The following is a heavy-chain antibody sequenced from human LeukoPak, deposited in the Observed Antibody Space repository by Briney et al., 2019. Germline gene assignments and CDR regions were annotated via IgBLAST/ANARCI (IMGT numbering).Heavy chain of an antibody. V-gene: IGHV3-23*01. CDR2: ISGSGGST. D-gene: IGHD2-21*01. J-gene: IGHJ5*02. CDR3: AILSPLWHAPFDP. CDR1: GFTFSSYA. Sequence: HPGGSLRLSCAASGFTFSSYAMSWVRQAPGRGLEWVSAISGSGGSTYYADSVKGRFTISRDNSKNTLYLQTNSLRAEDTAVYYCAILSPLWHAPFDPWGQGTLVTVSS.